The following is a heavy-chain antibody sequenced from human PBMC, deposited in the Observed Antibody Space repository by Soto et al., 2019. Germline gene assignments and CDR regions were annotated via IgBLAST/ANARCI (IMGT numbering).Heavy chain of an antibody. J-gene: IGHJ6*02. Sequence: GGSLRLSCAASGFTFSSYSMNWVRQAPGKGLEWVSYISSSSSTIYYADSVKGRFTISRDNAKNSLYLQMNSLRDEDTAVYYCAREQYYDFWSGSPLSYYYYGMDVWGQGTTVTVSS. V-gene: IGHV3-48*02. CDR1: GFTFSSYS. CDR2: ISSSSSTI. D-gene: IGHD3-3*01. CDR3: AREQYYDFWSGSPLSYYYYGMDV.